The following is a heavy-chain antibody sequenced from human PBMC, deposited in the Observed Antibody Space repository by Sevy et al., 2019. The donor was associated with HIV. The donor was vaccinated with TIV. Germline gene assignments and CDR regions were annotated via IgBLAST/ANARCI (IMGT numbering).Heavy chain of an antibody. D-gene: IGHD3-10*01. CDR3: ARGDYYGSLYYFDY. CDR2: ISSGSSYI. V-gene: IGHV3-21*01. J-gene: IGHJ4*02. Sequence: GGSLRLSCAASGFTFSNYFINWVRQAPGKGLEWASSISSGSSYIFYADSVKGRFTISRDNAKNSLYLHMNSLRAEDTAVYYCARGDYYGSLYYFDYWGPGTLVTVSS. CDR1: GFTFSNYF.